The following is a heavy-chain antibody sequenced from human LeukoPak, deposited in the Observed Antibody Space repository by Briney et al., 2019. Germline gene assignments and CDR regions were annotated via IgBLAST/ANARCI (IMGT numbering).Heavy chain of an antibody. CDR2: IRQDGSEK. Sequence: GGSLILSCAASGFTFSSFWMTWVRRAPGKGLEWVANIRQDGSEKYYVDSVEGRFTISRDNAKKSLFLQMNSPRVEDTAVYYCARDMRGDGFDIWGQGTMVTVSS. D-gene: IGHD2-2*01. J-gene: IGHJ3*02. CDR3: ARDMRGDGFDI. V-gene: IGHV3-7*04. CDR1: GFTFSSFW.